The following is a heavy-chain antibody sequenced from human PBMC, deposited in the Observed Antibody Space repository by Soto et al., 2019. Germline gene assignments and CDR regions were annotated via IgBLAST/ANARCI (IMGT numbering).Heavy chain of an antibody. CDR3: TRQAGTTGTPGY. CDR2: IRSKANSYAT. Sequence: GGSLRLSCAASGFTFSGSAMHWVRQASGKGLEWVGRIRSKANSYATAYAASVKGRFTISRDDSKNTAYLQMNSLKTEDTAVYYCTRQAGTTGTPGYWGQGTLVTVSS. CDR1: GFTFSGSA. D-gene: IGHD1-1*01. J-gene: IGHJ4*02. V-gene: IGHV3-73*01.